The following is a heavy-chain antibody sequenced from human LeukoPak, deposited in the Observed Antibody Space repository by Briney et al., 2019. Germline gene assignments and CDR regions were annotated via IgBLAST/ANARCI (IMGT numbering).Heavy chain of an antibody. Sequence: GGSLRLSCAASGFTFSNYWMSWVRQAPGKGLEWVANIKEDGSEKHYVDSVKGRFTISRDNAKNSLYLQMNSLRAEDTAVYYCAKDGRGFDRWGQGTLVTVSS. CDR1: GFTFSNYW. J-gene: IGHJ5*02. CDR2: IKEDGSEK. V-gene: IGHV3-7*03. CDR3: AKDGRGFDR.